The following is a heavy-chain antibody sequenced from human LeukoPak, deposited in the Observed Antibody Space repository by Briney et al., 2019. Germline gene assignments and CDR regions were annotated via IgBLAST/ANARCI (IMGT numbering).Heavy chain of an antibody. CDR3: AIAQSWDELFDS. CDR1: GIAVTGNY. CDR2: ISINTDT. V-gene: IGHV3-53*01. J-gene: IGHJ4*02. D-gene: IGHD1-26*01. Sequence: GGSLRLSCAASGIAVTGNYMSWVRQPPGQGLEWVSFISINTDTFYADSVRGRFTISRDSSENTLFLPMNSLRDEDSAVYYCAIAQSWDELFDSWGQGTLVTVSS.